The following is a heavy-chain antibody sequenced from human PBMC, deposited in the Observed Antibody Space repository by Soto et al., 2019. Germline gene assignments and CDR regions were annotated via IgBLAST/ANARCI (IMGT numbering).Heavy chain of an antibody. CDR2: IYWDDDK. Sequence: QITLKESGPTLVTPTQTLTLTCTFSGFSLSTRGVGVGCIRQPTGKALEWLALIYWDDDKRYSSSLKSRLTITKDTSKTQLDLTTTNMDPVDTATSYCAHRLPHGGGMDVWGPGTTVTVS. CDR1: GFSLSTRGVG. V-gene: IGHV2-5*02. CDR3: AHRLPHGGGMDV. D-gene: IGHD3-10*01. J-gene: IGHJ6*02.